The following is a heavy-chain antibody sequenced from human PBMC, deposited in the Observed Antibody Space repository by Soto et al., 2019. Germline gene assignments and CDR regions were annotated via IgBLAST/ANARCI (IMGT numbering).Heavy chain of an antibody. CDR2: IKQDGSEK. V-gene: IGHV3-7*05. D-gene: IGHD2-15*01. Sequence: EVQLVESGGGLVQPGGSLRLSCAASGFTFSSYWMSWVRQAPGKGLEWVANIKQDGSEKYYVDSVKGRFTISRDNAKNSRYLQVNSLRAEDTAVYDCARVWGGGSCYDYWGQGTLVTVGS. CDR3: ARVWGGGSCYDY. J-gene: IGHJ4*02. CDR1: GFTFSSYW.